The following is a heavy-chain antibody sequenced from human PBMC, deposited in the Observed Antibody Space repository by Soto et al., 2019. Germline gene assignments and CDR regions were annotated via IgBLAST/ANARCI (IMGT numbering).Heavy chain of an antibody. CDR2: IYPGDSDT. Sequence: EVLLVQSGAEVKRAGESLKISCKGSGYTFTDFWIGWVRHMPGKGLEWMGIIYPGDSDTRYSPSFQGQVTISADKSISTAFLQWTSQQAADTAIYYCARHVAAAGSSDDAFDIWGRGTMVTVSS. J-gene: IGHJ3*02. CDR3: ARHVAAAGSSDDAFDI. V-gene: IGHV5-51*01. D-gene: IGHD6-13*01. CDR1: GYTFTDFW.